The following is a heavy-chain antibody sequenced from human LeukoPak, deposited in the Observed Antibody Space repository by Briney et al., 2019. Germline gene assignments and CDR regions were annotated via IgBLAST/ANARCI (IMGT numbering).Heavy chain of an antibody. J-gene: IGHJ3*02. CDR3: ARTEVGATFDAFDI. V-gene: IGHV3-30-3*01. CDR1: GFTFSSYA. Sequence: GGSLRLSCAASGFTFSSYAMHWVRQAPGKGLEWVAVISYDGSNKYYADSVKGRFTISRDNSKNTLYLQMNSLRAEDTAVYYCARTEVGATFDAFDIWGQGTMVTVSS. CDR2: ISYDGSNK. D-gene: IGHD1-26*01.